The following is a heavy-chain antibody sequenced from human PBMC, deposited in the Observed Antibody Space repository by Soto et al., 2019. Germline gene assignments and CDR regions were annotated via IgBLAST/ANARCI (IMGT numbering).Heavy chain of an antibody. Sequence: QVQLVQSGAEVKKPGSSVKVSCKASGGTFSSYAISWVRQAPGQGLEWMGGIIPIFGTANYAQKYQGSVTITVVESTGTAYMQLISLRSEDTAVYYSARHQNTAAKAWLQADFHAFDFWGHGTMVTVSS. CDR2: IIPIFGTA. V-gene: IGHV1-69*12. CDR3: ARHQNTAAKAWLQADFHAFDF. D-gene: IGHD5-12*01. CDR1: GGTFSSYA. J-gene: IGHJ3*01.